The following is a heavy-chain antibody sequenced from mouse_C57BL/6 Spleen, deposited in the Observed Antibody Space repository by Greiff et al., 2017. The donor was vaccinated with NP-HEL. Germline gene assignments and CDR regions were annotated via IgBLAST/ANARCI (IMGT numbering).Heavy chain of an antibody. CDR3: ARGGYGSSLAY. V-gene: IGHV1-85*01. D-gene: IGHD1-1*01. J-gene: IGHJ3*01. CDR1: GYTFTSYD. CDR2: IYPRDGRT. Sequence: VQLQESGPELVKPGASVKLSCKASGYTFTSYDINWVKQRPGQGLEWIGWIYPRDGRTNYNEKFKGTATLPVDTSSSTAYIELHSLTSEDSAVYFCARGGYGSSLAYWGQGTLVTVSA.